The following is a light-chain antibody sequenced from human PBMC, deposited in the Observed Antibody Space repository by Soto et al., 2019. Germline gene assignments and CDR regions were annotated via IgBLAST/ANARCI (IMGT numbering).Light chain of an antibody. V-gene: IGKV1-5*03. CDR2: EAS. Sequence: DSQMTQCPSTLSASVGARVTITCRASQSIGGWLAWYQQKPGKAPKLLIYEASVLQNGVPSRFSGSGSGTEFTLAIDSLQPDDFATYYCQEHNTYLPTFGPGTKVEIK. CDR3: QEHNTYLPT. CDR1: QSIGGW. J-gene: IGKJ1*01.